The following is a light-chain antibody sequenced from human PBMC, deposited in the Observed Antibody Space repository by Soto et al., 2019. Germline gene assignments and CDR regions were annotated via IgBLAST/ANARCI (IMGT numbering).Light chain of an antibody. V-gene: IGLV1-44*01. CDR1: SSNIGSKT. Sequence: QSALTQPPSASGTPGQRVTISCSGSSSNIGSKTVNWYQQLPGTAPNLLIYTNDRRPSGVPDRFSASKSGTSASLAISGLQSEDEADYFCAAWDDSLNVLFGGGTKLTVL. CDR2: TND. J-gene: IGLJ2*01. CDR3: AAWDDSLNVL.